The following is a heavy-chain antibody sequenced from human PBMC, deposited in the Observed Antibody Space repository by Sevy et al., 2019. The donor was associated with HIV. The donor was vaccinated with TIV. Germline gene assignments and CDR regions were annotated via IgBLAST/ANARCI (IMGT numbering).Heavy chain of an antibody. V-gene: IGHV4-59*01. CDR2: IYFTGNT. D-gene: IGHD1-1*01. J-gene: IGHJ4*02. CDR1: GGSISSYF. CDR3: ARDSTTRPRVLDY. Sequence: SETLSLTCSVSGGSISSYFWTWVRQSPGKGLEWIGNIYFTGNTDYSPSLKSPVTLSLDTSKSHFSLILNSVTAADTAVYYCARDSTTRPRVLDYWGQGTLVTVSS.